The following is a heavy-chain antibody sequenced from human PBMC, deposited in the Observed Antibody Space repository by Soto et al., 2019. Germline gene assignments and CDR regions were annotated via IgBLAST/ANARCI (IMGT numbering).Heavy chain of an antibody. CDR3: AREGVERITMIVVVGSFDY. D-gene: IGHD3-22*01. CDR2: ISYDGSNK. V-gene: IGHV3-30-3*01. J-gene: IGHJ4*02. Sequence: PGGSLRLSCAASGFTFSSYAMHWVRQAPGKGLEWVAVISYDGSNKYYADSVKGRFTISRDNSKNTLYLQMNSLRAEDTAVYYCAREGVERITMIVVVGSFDYWGQGTLVTVSS. CDR1: GFTFSSYA.